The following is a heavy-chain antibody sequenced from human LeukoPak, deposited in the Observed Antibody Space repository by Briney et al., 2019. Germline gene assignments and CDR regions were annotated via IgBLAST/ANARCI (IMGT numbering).Heavy chain of an antibody. J-gene: IGHJ4*02. D-gene: IGHD3-16*01. CDR2: IKQDGSEK. CDR1: GFTFSSYW. CDR3: ARDKMTGDTYFDY. Sequence: GGSLRLSCAASGFTFSSYWMSWVRQAPGKGLEWVAHIKQDGSEKNYVDSVKGRFTISRDNAKNSLLLQMDGLRAEDAAVYYCARDKMTGDTYFDYWGQGTLVTVSS. V-gene: IGHV3-7*01.